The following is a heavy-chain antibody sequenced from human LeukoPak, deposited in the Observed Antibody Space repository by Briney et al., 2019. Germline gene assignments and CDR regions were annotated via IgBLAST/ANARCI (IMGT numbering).Heavy chain of an antibody. J-gene: IGHJ4*02. D-gene: IGHD2-15*01. V-gene: IGHV3-33*01. CDR2: IWYGGSNE. CDR3: ARDGAL. CDR1: GFSISNYG. Sequence: PGGSLRLSCAASGFSISNYGMHWVRQAPGKGLEWVAVIWYGGSNEYYADSVKGRFTISRDNSKNTLYLQMNSLTAEDTAVYYCARDGALWGQGTLVTVSS.